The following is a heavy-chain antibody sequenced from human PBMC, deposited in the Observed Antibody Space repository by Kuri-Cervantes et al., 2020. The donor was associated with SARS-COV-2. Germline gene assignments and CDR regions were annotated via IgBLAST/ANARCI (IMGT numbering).Heavy chain of an antibody. J-gene: IGHJ4*02. V-gene: IGHV3-30*03. D-gene: IGHD5-12*01. CDR1: GFTFSNYD. Sequence: GGSLRLSCAASGFTFSNYDIHWVRQAPGKGLEWVAVISYDGSNKYYADSVKGRFTISRDNSKNTLYLQMNSLRAEDTSVYYCARAQRGLMVALDYWGQGTLVTVSS. CDR3: ARAQRGLMVALDY. CDR2: ISYDGSNK.